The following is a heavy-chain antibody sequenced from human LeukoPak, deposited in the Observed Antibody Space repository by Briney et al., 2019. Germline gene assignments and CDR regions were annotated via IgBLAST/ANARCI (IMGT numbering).Heavy chain of an antibody. CDR3: ARAVGDYVPRVYYYMDV. Sequence: NPGGSLRLSCAASGFTFSDYYMSWIRQAPGKGLEWVSYISSSGSTIYYADSVKGRFTISRDNAKNSLYLQMYSLRAEDTAVYYCARAVGDYVPRVYYYMDVWGKGTTVTISS. V-gene: IGHV3-11*01. CDR2: ISSSGSTI. D-gene: IGHD4-17*01. J-gene: IGHJ6*03. CDR1: GFTFSDYY.